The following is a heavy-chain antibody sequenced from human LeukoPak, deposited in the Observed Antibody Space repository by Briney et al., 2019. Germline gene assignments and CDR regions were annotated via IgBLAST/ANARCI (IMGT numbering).Heavy chain of an antibody. V-gene: IGHV3-30*18. CDR1: GFTFSSYG. CDR3: AKGGGTGYSSSWYSN. D-gene: IGHD6-13*01. Sequence: GGSLRLSCAASGFTFSSYGMHWVRQAPGKGLEWVAVISYDGSNKYYADSVKGRFTLSRDNSKNTLYLQMNSLRAEDTAMYYCAKGGGTGYSSSWYSNWGQGTLVTVSS. CDR2: ISYDGSNK. J-gene: IGHJ4*02.